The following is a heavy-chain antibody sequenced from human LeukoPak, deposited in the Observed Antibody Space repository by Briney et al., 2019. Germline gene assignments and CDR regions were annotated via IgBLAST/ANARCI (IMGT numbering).Heavy chain of an antibody. J-gene: IGHJ4*02. CDR3: ARDSQRITIFGVVSRYFDY. Sequence: PSKTLSLTCTVSGGSISSHYWSWIRQPPGKGLEWIGYIYYSGSTNYNPSLKSRVTISVDTSKNQFSLKLSSVTAADTAVYYCARDSQRITIFGVVSRYFDYWGQGTLVTVSS. D-gene: IGHD3-3*01. V-gene: IGHV4-59*11. CDR1: GGSISSHY. CDR2: IYYSGST.